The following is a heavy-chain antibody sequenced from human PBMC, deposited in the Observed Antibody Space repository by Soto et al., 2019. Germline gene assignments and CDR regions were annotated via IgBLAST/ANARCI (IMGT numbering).Heavy chain of an antibody. Sequence: QLQLQESGPGLVKPSETLSLTCTVSGGSISSSSYYWGWIRQPPGKGLEWIGSIYYSGSTYYNPSLKSRVTISVDTSKNQFSLKLSSVTAADTAVYYCARLKSVDPYYSDYWGQGTLVTVSS. V-gene: IGHV4-39*01. CDR2: IYYSGST. CDR3: ARLKSVDPYYSDY. CDR1: GGSISSSSYY. J-gene: IGHJ4*02. D-gene: IGHD2-15*01.